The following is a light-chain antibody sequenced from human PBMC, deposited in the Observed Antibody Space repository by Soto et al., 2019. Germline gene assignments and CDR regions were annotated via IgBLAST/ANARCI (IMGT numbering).Light chain of an antibody. CDR3: QQRSNWLT. Sequence: EIGMTQSPDTLSVSTGERATLSCRASQSVSSNLAWYQHKPGQARRLLIYDASNRATGIPARFSGSGSGTDFTLTISSLEPEDFAVYYCQQRSNWLTFGGGSKVDI. CDR1: QSVSSN. V-gene: IGKV3-11*01. J-gene: IGKJ4*01. CDR2: DAS.